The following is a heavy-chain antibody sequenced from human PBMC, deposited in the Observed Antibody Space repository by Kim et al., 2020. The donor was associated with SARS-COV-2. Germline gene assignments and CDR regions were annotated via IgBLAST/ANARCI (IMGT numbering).Heavy chain of an antibody. D-gene: IGHD2-2*01. Sequence: SVKVSCKASGGTFSSYAISWVRQAPGQGLEWMGGIIPIFGTANYAQKFQGRVTITADESTSTAYMELSSLRSEDTAVYYCASPGGYCSSTSGYEESPHYYYRDVWGEGTTVTVSS. V-gene: IGHV1-69*13. CDR3: ASPGGYCSSTSGYEESPHYYYRDV. CDR1: GGTFSSYA. J-gene: IGHJ6*03. CDR2: IIPIFGTA.